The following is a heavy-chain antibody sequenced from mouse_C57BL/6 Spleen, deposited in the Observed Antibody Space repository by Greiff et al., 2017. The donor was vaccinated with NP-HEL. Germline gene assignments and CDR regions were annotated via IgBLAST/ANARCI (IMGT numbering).Heavy chain of an antibody. CDR1: GYTFTDYY. D-gene: IGHD1-3*01. Sequence: EVQLQQSGPVLVKPGASVKMSCKASGYTFTDYYMNWVKQSHGKSLEWIGVINPYNGGTSYNQKFKGKATLTVDKSSSTAYMELNSLTSEDSAVYYCARSEGKDAMDYWGQGTSVTVSS. V-gene: IGHV1-19*01. J-gene: IGHJ4*01. CDR2: INPYNGGT. CDR3: ARSEGKDAMDY.